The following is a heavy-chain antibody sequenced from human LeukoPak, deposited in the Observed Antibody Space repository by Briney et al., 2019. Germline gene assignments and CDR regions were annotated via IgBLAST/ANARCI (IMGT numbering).Heavy chain of an antibody. J-gene: IGHJ4*02. D-gene: IGHD3-16*02. CDR3: AKSSDYVWGSYRSYYLDY. CDR2: IGSRGSTM. V-gene: IGHV3-48*03. CDR1: GFTFSSYE. Sequence: QPGGSLRLSCAASGFTFSSYEMNWVRQAPGKGLEWVSNIGSRGSTMYYADSVKGRFTISRDNAKNSLYLQMNSLGAEDTAVYYCAKSSDYVWGSYRSYYLDYWGQGTLVTVSS.